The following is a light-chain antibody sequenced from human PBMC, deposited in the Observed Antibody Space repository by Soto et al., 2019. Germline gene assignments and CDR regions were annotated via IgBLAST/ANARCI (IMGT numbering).Light chain of an antibody. J-gene: IGKJ4*01. CDR2: GAS. CDR1: QSVSSSY. V-gene: IGKV3-20*01. CDR3: QQYGSPLT. Sequence: EIVLTQSPGTLSLSPGERATLSCRASQSVSSSYLAWYQQKPGQTPRLLIYGASNRATGIPDRFSGSGSGTDFTLTISRLDPEDFAVYYCQQYGSPLTFGGGTKVEIK.